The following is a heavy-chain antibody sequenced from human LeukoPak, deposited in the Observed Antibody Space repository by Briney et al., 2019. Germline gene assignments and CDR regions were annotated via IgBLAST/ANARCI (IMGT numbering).Heavy chain of an antibody. CDR1: GGSISSSDYY. Sequence: PSETLSLTCTISGGSISSSDYYWGWIRQPPGKGLEWIVSMHYSGNTYYNPSRKSRVTISVDTSKNQFSLKLRSVTAADTAVYYCARQKTGTTRNGVVPAPYFDYWGQGTLVTVSS. CDR2: MHYSGNT. V-gene: IGHV4-39*01. CDR3: ARQKTGTTRNGVVPAPYFDY. D-gene: IGHD2-2*01. J-gene: IGHJ4*02.